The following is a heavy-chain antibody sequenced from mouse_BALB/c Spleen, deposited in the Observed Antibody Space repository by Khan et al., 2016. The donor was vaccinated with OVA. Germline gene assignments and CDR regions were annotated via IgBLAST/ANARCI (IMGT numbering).Heavy chain of an antibody. J-gene: IGHJ4*01. CDR1: GFSLSRYN. V-gene: IGHV2-6-4*01. CDR3: ARDYYRDDGYYAMDY. D-gene: IGHD2-14*01. CDR2: IWGGGGT. Sequence: QVQLKQSGPGLVAPSQSLSITCTVSGFSLSRYNIHWVRQPPGKGLEWLGMIWGGGGTDYNSTLKSRLSIRTDNSKSQVLLKMNSLQTDDTAMYYCARDYYRDDGYYAMDYWGQGTSVTVSS.